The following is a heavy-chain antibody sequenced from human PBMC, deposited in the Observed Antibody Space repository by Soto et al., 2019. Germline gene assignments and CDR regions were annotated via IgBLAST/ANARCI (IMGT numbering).Heavy chain of an antibody. CDR3: ARADYGTFDN. V-gene: IGHV3-64*07. J-gene: IGHJ4*02. CDR2: ISSNGGST. D-gene: IGHD4-17*01. CDR1: GFIFRNYN. Sequence: EVQLLESGGGLVQPGGSLRLSCSASGFIFRNYNMHWVRQAPGKGLEYVSGISSNGGSTFYADSVKSRFSISRDNSKNTLHLQMGSLRPEDMGNYYCARADYGTFDNWGQGTLVAVSS.